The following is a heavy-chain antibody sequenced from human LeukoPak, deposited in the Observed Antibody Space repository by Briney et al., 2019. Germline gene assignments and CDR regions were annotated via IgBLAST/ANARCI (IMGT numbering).Heavy chain of an antibody. CDR1: GGSISSSDYY. CDR3: ARVLGVGYYYYMDV. CDR2: INYSGST. V-gene: IGHV4-39*07. Sequence: SETLSPTCTVSGGSISSSDYYWAWIRQPPGKGLEWIGSINYSGSTYYNPSLKSRVTISVDTSKNQFSLKLSSVTAADTAVYYCARVLGVGYYYYMDVWGKGTTVTVSS. J-gene: IGHJ6*03. D-gene: IGHD7-27*01.